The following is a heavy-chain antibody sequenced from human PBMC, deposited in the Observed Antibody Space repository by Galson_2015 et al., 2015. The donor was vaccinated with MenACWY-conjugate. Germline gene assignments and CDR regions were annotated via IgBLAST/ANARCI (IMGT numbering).Heavy chain of an antibody. Sequence: CAISGYRASSYSAASYWIRQSPSGGREWLGRIYRRSKCYSDYAVSVKGLITISPDTSKNQFSLQLNSVTLEDTAVYYCARGAPRYDPWGQGTLVTVSS. D-gene: IGHD1-26*01. V-gene: IGHV6-1*01. CDR2: IYRRSKCYS. J-gene: IGHJ5*02. CDR1: GYRASSYSAA. CDR3: ARGAPRYDP.